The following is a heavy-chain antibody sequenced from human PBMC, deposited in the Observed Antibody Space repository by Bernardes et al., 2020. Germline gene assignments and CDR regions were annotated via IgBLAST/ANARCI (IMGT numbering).Heavy chain of an antibody. CDR1: GFSLSNSGMC. J-gene: IGHJ4*02. V-gene: IGHV2-70*01. CDR2: IDWDDDK. D-gene: IGHD3-22*01. Sequence: SGPTLVKPTQTLTLTCTFSGFSLSNSGMCVSWIRQPPGKALEWLALIDWDDDKKYITSLKTRLTISKDTSKNQVVLKMTNMDPVDTATYYCARGGYYSDSGGYTLGLPFDYWGQGTLVTVSS. CDR3: ARGGYYSDSGGYTLGLPFDY.